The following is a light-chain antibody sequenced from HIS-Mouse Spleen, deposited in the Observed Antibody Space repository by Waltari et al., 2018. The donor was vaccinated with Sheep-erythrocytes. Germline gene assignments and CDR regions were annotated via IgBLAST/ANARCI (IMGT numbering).Light chain of an antibody. CDR2: DVS. V-gene: IGLV2-11*01. CDR3: CSYAGSYNHV. J-gene: IGLJ1*01. CDR1: SSYVGGYNY. Sequence: QSALTQPRSVSGPPGQSVTISCPGTSSYVGGYNYVSWYQQHPGKAPKLMIYDVSKRPSGVPDRFSGSKSGNTASLTISGLQAEDEADYYCCSYAGSYNHVFATGTKVTVL.